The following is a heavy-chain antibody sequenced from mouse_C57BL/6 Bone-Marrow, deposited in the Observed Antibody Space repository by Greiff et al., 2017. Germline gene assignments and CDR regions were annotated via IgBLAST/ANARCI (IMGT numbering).Heavy chain of an antibody. V-gene: IGHV1-19*01. Sequence: VQLQQSGPVLVKPGASVKMSCKASGYTFTDYYMNWVKQSHGKSLEWIGVINPYNGGTSYNQKFKGKATLTVDKSSSTAYMELNSLTSEDSAVYYCARDLLNYYCSSNFDYWGQGTTLTVSS. CDR2: INPYNGGT. J-gene: IGHJ2*01. CDR3: ARDLLNYYCSSNFDY. D-gene: IGHD1-1*01. CDR1: GYTFTDYY.